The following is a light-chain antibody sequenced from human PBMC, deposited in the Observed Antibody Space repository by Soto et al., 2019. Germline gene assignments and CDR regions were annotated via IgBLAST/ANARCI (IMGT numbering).Light chain of an antibody. Sequence: EIVMTQSPATLSVSPGERATLSCRASQSVSRNLAWYQQRPGQAPRLLIYGASTRATDIPARCSGSGSGTEFTLTISSLHSEDFAVYYCQQYNNWPTFGQGTKVEI. V-gene: IGKV3-15*01. J-gene: IGKJ1*01. CDR2: GAS. CDR3: QQYNNWPT. CDR1: QSVSRN.